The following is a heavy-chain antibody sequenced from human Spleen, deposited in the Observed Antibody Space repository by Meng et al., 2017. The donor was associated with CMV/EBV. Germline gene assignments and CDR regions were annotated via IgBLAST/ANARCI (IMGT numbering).Heavy chain of an antibody. Sequence: CKASGYPFTGYYIHWVRQAPGQGLEWMGWINPDSGGTNYAQQFQGRVTMTRDTSVSTAYLILSRLKSGDTAVYYCARDLRQLLDYFDSWGQGSLVTVSS. CDR1: GYPFTGYY. J-gene: IGHJ4*02. V-gene: IGHV1-2*02. CDR2: INPDSGGT. D-gene: IGHD2-2*01. CDR3: ARDLRQLLDYFDS.